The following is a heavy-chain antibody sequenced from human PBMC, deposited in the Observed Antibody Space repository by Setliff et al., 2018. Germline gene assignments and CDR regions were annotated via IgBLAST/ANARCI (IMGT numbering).Heavy chain of an antibody. CDR3: TRGRFDP. Sequence: GGSLRLSCATSEFKFSSYWMGWVRQAPGKGLEWVGFIKSKAYGGTTEYAASVKGRFTISRDDSKSIAYLQMNSLKTEDTAVYYCTRGRFDPWGQGTLVTVSS. J-gene: IGHJ5*02. CDR1: EFKFSSYW. V-gene: IGHV3-49*04. CDR2: IKSKAYGGTT.